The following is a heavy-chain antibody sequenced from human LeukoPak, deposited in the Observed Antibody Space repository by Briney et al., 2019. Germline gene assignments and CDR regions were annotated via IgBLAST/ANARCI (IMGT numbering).Heavy chain of an antibody. D-gene: IGHD3-3*01. Sequence: GGSLRLSCEGSGFNFGSYWMSWVRQAPGKGLEWVANIKQDGSEKYYVDSVKGRFTISRDNAKNSLYLQMNSLRAEDTAVYYCARDPIFGVVISNWFDPWGQGTLVTVSS. V-gene: IGHV3-7*01. CDR2: IKQDGSEK. CDR1: GFNFGSYW. CDR3: ARDPIFGVVISNWFDP. J-gene: IGHJ5*02.